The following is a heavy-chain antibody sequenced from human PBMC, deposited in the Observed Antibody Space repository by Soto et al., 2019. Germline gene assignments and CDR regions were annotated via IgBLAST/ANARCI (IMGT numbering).Heavy chain of an antibody. CDR3: AKSLLFVDHAYMDV. CDR1: GGSFTSYT. D-gene: IGHD2-21*01. V-gene: IGHV1-69*02. J-gene: IGHJ6*03. CDR2: IIPIKDRA. Sequence: QVQLVQSGAEVKKPGSSVKVSCEASGGSFTSYTFTWVRQAPGQGLEWMGRIIPIKDRADYALKLQDRVTITADRSTKTVYMELRGLRPEDTAIYYCAKSLLFVDHAYMDVWGKGTTVTVSS.